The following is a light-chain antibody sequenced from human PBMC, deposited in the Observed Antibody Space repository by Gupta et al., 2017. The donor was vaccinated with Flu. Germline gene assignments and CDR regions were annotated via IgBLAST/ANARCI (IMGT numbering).Light chain of an antibody. V-gene: IGLV1-47*01. CDR3: AAEDDSRSGWV. Sequence: SVLTQPPSASGPPGPRVTISCSGSSSNIGSNYVCWYQQLPEPTPKLLIYRNNKRPSAVPEGFSGSKYGTSAAVAITGLRAEDEADYYCAAEDDSRSGWVFGGGTKLTVL. J-gene: IGLJ3*02. CDR2: RNN. CDR1: SSNIGSNY.